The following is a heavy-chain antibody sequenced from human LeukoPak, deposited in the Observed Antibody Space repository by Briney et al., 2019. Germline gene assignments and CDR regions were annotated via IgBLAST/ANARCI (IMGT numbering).Heavy chain of an antibody. V-gene: IGHV3-30-3*01. J-gene: IGHJ6*02. CDR3: ARGGGYNYASYFYGMDV. D-gene: IGHD5-24*01. CDR2: ISYDASNK. Sequence: GGSLRLSCAASGFIFSSYAMHWVRQAPGKGLEWVAVISYDASNKYYADSVKGRFTISRDNSKNTLYLQMNSLRAEDTAAYYCARGGGYNYASYFYGMDVWGQGTTVTVSS. CDR1: GFIFSSYA.